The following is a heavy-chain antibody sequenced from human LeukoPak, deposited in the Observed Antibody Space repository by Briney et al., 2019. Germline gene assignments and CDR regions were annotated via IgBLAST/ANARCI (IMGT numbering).Heavy chain of an antibody. CDR3: AHGVLRYFHFDY. J-gene: IGHJ4*02. Sequence: GSGPTLVKPTQTLTLTCTFSGFSLSTTGVGVGWLRQPPGKALEWLALIYWDDDKRYSPSLKSRLTITKDTSKNQVVLTMTNMDPVDTATCYCAHGVLRYFHFDYWGQGTLVTVSS. CDR1: GFSLSTTGVG. D-gene: IGHD3-9*01. V-gene: IGHV2-5*02. CDR2: IYWDDDK.